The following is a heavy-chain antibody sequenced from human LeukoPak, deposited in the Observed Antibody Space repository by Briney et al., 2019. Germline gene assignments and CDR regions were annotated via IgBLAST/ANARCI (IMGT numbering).Heavy chain of an antibody. CDR2: ISSSSYI. V-gene: IGHV3-21*01. J-gene: IGHJ4*02. CDR1: GFTFSSYS. Sequence: GGSLRLSCAASGFTFSSYSMNWVRQAPGKGLEWVSSISSSSYIYYSDSVKGRFTISRDNAKNSLYLQMNSLRAEDTAVYYCARMGGSSWYFDYWGQGTLVTVSS. CDR3: ARMGGSSWYFDY. D-gene: IGHD6-13*01.